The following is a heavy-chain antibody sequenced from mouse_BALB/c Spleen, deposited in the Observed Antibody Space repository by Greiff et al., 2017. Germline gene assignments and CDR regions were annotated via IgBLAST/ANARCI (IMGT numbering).Heavy chain of an antibody. CDR1: GYTFTSYV. Sequence: EVQLQQSGPELVKPGASVKMSCKASGYTFTSYVMHWVKQKPGQGLEWIGYINPYNDGTKYNEKFKGKATLTSDKSSSTAYMELSSLTSEDSAVYYCAMSIYDGYSVYAMDYWGQGTSVTVSS. D-gene: IGHD2-3*01. J-gene: IGHJ4*01. CDR2: INPYNDGT. CDR3: AMSIYDGYSVYAMDY. V-gene: IGHV1-14*01.